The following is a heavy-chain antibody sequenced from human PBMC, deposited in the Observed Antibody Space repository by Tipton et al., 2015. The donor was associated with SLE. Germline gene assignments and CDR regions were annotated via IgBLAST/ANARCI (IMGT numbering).Heavy chain of an antibody. CDR3: ARAGGGFYYGADY. CDR1: GFTFEDYA. CDR2: ITWNSGTI. D-gene: IGHD3-22*01. J-gene: IGHJ4*02. Sequence: SLRLSCVASGFTFEDYAMHWVRQAPGKGLEWVSGITWNSGTIGYADSVKGRFTISRDNAKNTLYLQMNSLRAEDTAVYYCARAGGGFYYGADYWGQGTLVTVSS. V-gene: IGHV3-9*01.